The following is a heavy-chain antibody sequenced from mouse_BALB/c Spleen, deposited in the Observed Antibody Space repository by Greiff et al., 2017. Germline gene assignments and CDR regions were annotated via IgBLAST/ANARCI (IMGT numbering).Heavy chain of an antibody. CDR2: IYPGSGST. Sequence: QVQLQQPGAELVKPGTSVKLSCKASGYNFTSYWINWVKLRPGQGLEWIGDIYPGSGSTNFNEKFKSKATLTVDTSSSTAYMQLSSLASEDSALYYCARDYYYGSSYGDYYAMDYWGQGTSVTVSS. V-gene: IGHV1-55*01. CDR3: ARDYYYGSSYGDYYAMDY. D-gene: IGHD1-1*01. J-gene: IGHJ4*01. CDR1: GYNFTSYW.